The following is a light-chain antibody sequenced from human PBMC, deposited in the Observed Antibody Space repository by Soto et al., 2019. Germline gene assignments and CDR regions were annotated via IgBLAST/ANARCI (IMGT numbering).Light chain of an antibody. CDR3: QQYNSWPPIT. CDR1: QSVRTK. V-gene: IGKV3-15*01. CDR2: GAS. J-gene: IGKJ5*01. Sequence: EIVMTQSPGTLSVSPGEGATLFCRASQSVRTKLAGYQQRAGQAPRLLMYGASTRATGIPDRFSGSGSGTEFTLTISSIQYEDFAVYYCQQYNSWPPITFGQGTRLEIK.